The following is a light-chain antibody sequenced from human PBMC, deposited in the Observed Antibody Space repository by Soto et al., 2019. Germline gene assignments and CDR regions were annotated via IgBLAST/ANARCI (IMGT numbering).Light chain of an antibody. J-gene: IGKJ4*01. CDR3: QQLNSFPLT. CDR2: VAS. Sequence: IQLTQSPSFLSASVVDRVTITCRASQGISNYLAWYQKKPGEAPKLLIYVASTLHSGLPSRFSGSGSGTEFTLTISSLQPEDFATYYCQQLNSFPLTFGGGTKVDIK. V-gene: IGKV1-9*01. CDR1: QGISNY.